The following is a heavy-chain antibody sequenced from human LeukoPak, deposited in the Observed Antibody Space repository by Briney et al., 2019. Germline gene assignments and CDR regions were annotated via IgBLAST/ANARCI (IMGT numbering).Heavy chain of an antibody. D-gene: IGHD6-19*01. CDR3: AKEILAVAGKGGLLDY. V-gene: IGHV3-23*01. Sequence: GGSLRLSCAASGFTFSSYGIHWVRQAPGKGLEWVSAISGSGGSTYYADSVKGRFTISRDNSKNTLYLQMNSLRAEDTAVYYCAKEILAVAGKGGLLDYWGQGTLVTVSS. J-gene: IGHJ4*02. CDR2: ISGSGGST. CDR1: GFTFSSYG.